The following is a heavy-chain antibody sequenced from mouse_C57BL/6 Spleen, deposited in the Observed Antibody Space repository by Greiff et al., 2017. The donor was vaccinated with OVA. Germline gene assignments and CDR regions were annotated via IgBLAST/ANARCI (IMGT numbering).Heavy chain of an antibody. CDR2: IDPEDGDT. V-gene: IGHV14-1*01. CDR3: TTRATDSSGWFAY. CDR1: GFNIKDYY. J-gene: IGHJ3*01. Sequence: EVQLQQSGAELVRPGASVKLSCTASGFNIKDYYMHWVKQRPEQGLEWIGRIDPEDGDTEYAPKFQGKATMTADTSSNTAYLQLSSLTSEDTAVYYCTTRATDSSGWFAYWGQGTLVTVSA. D-gene: IGHD3-2*02.